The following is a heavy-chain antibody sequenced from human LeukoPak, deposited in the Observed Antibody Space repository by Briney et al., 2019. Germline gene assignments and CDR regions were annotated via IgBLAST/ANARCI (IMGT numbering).Heavy chain of an antibody. CDR1: GFTFSSNA. CDR2: ISYDGSKT. D-gene: IGHD6-13*01. V-gene: IGHV3-30-3*01. CDR3: AGYSSSWSSFDY. Sequence: GGSLRLSCSASGFTFSSNAMHWVRQAPGKGLEWVAVISYDGSKTYYADSVKDRFTISRDNSKNTLYLQMNSLRDEDTAVYYCAGYSSSWSSFDYWGQGTLVTVSS. J-gene: IGHJ4*02.